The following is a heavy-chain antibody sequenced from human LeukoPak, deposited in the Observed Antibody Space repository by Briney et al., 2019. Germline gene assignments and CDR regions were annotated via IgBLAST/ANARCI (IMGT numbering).Heavy chain of an antibody. V-gene: IGHV4-34*01. D-gene: IGHD3-22*01. CDR3: AAGYYYDSRGYYGPPDS. CDR2: INHSGST. Sequence: SETLSLTCAVYGGSFSGYYWSWIRQPPGKGLEWIGEINHSGSTNYNPSLKSRVTISVDTSKNQFSLKLSSVTAADTAVYFCAAGYYYDSRGYYGPPDSWGQGTLVTVSS. J-gene: IGHJ4*02. CDR1: GGSFSGYY.